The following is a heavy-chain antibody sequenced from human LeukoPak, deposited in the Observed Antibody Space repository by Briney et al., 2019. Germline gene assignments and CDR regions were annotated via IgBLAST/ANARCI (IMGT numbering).Heavy chain of an antibody. CDR1: GGSISSYY. D-gene: IGHD3-16*01. CDR2: IYYSGST. J-gene: IGHJ6*03. CDR3: ARETSQKGAHYMDV. Sequence: PSETLSLTCTVSGGSISSYYWSWIRQPPGKGLEYIGYIYYSGSTNYNPSLKSRLTISVDTSKNQFSLKLSSVTAADTAVYYCARETSQKGAHYMDVWGKGTTVTISS. V-gene: IGHV4-59*01.